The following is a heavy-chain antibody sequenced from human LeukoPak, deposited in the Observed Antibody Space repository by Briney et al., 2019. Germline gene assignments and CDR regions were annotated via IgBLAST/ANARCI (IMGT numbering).Heavy chain of an antibody. V-gene: IGHV3-21*01. D-gene: IGHD2-2*01. Sequence: PGGSLRLSCAASGFTFSSYSMNWVRQAPGKGLEWVSYISSSGSYIYYADSVKGRFTISRDNAENSLYLQMNSLRAEDTAVYYCAREAGDQLLGYCSSTNCYAVDYWGQGTLVTVSS. J-gene: IGHJ4*02. CDR3: AREAGDQLLGYCSSTNCYAVDY. CDR2: ISSSGSYI. CDR1: GFTFSSYS.